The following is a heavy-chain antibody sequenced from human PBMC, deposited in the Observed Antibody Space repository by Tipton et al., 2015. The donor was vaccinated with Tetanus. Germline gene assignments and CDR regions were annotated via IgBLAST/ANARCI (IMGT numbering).Heavy chain of an antibody. CDR3: ARAGQRSTSWHYWFDP. Sequence: TLSLTCTVSGVSISSNSYYWGWIRQPPGKGLEWIGEINHSGGTNYNPSLKSRVTISIDTSKNQFSLKLNSVTAADTAVYYCARAGQRSTSWHYWFDPWGQGTLVTVSS. J-gene: IGHJ5*02. V-gene: IGHV4-39*07. CDR1: GVSISSNSYY. CDR2: INHSGGT. D-gene: IGHD2-2*01.